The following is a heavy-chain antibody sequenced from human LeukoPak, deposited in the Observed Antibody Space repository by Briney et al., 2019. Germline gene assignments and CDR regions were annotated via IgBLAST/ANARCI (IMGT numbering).Heavy chain of an antibody. Sequence: ASVKVSCKASGYTFTSYGISWVRQAPGQGLEWMGWISAYNGNTNYAQKVQGRVTMTTDTSTNTGYMELRNLRSDDTAVYYCARRGWHNSSWKDYYYMDVWGKGTTVTVSS. CDR1: GYTFTSYG. CDR2: ISAYNGNT. CDR3: ARRGWHNSSWKDYYYMDV. V-gene: IGHV1-18*01. D-gene: IGHD6-13*01. J-gene: IGHJ6*03.